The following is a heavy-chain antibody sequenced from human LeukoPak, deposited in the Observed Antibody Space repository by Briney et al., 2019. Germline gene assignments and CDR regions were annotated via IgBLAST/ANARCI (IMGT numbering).Heavy chain of an antibody. Sequence: PSETLSLTCTVSGASISSGDYYWSWIRQPPGKGLEWIGYIYYSGSTNYNPSLKSRVTISVDTSKNQFSLKLSSVTAADTAVYYCARDSNDGWFDPWGQGTLVTVSS. CDR3: ARDSNDGWFDP. D-gene: IGHD2-2*01. CDR2: IYYSGST. J-gene: IGHJ5*02. CDR1: GASISSGDYY. V-gene: IGHV4-61*08.